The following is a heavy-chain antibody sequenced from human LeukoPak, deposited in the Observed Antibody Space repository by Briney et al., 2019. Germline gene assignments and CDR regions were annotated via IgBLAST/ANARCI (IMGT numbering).Heavy chain of an antibody. J-gene: IGHJ4*02. CDR1: GYTFTSYD. CDR2: MNPNSGNT. CDR3: ARDCGGDCYYPVGY. D-gene: IGHD2-21*02. Sequence: ASVKVSCKASGYTFTSYDINWVRQATGQGLEWMGWMNPNSGNTGYAQKFQGRVTMTRNTSISTAYMELSSLRSEDTAVYYCARDCGGDCYYPVGYWGQGTLVTVSS. V-gene: IGHV1-8*01.